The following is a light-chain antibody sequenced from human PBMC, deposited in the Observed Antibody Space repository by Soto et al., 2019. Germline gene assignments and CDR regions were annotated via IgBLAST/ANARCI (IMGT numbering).Light chain of an antibody. CDR2: AAS. V-gene: IGKV1-39*01. J-gene: IGKJ5*01. CDR1: ESIARH. Sequence: DLQMTQSPSSLSASVGDRVTITCRASESIARHLNWYQQKPGKAPKLLIYAASSLQNGVPSRFXGGESGTPFTLSSSNLQPEDFATYYCQPSDSTLSVTFGQGTRLEIK. CDR3: QPSDSTLSVT.